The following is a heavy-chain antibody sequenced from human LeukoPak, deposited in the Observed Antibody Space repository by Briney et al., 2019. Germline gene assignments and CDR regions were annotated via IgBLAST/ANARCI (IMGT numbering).Heavy chain of an antibody. D-gene: IGHD5-12*01. CDR2: ISWNSGSI. CDR3: AKANGGYEVFDY. Sequence: PGGSLRLSCAASGFTFDDYAMHWVRQAPGKGLEWVSGISWNSGSIGYADSVKGRFTISRDNAKNSLYLQMNSLRAEDTALYHCAKANGGYEVFDYWGQGTLVTVSS. CDR1: GFTFDDYA. J-gene: IGHJ4*02. V-gene: IGHV3-9*01.